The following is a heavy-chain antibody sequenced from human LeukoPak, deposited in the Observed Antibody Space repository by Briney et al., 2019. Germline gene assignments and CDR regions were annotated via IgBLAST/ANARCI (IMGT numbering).Heavy chain of an antibody. CDR3: ARDLGMYSSSWYFDY. CDR1: GFTFSSYA. CDR2: ISSSSSYI. J-gene: IGHJ4*02. Sequence: PGGSLRLSCAASGFTFSSYAMSWVRQAPGKGLEWVSSISSSSSYIYYADSVKGRFTISRDNAKNSLYLQMNSLRAEDTAVYYCARDLGMYSSSWYFDYWGQGTLVTVSS. V-gene: IGHV3-21*01. D-gene: IGHD6-13*01.